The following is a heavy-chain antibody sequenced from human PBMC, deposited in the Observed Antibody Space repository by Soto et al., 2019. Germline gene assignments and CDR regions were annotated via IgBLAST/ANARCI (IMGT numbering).Heavy chain of an antibody. J-gene: IGHJ4*02. Sequence: VGSLRLSCAASGFTFSSYEMNWVRQAPGKGLEWVSYISSSGSTIYYADSVKGRFTISRDNAKNSLYLQMNSLRAEDTAVYYCARDRGYYDSSGYSFDYWGQGTLVTVSS. CDR3: ARDRGYYDSSGYSFDY. V-gene: IGHV3-48*03. D-gene: IGHD3-22*01. CDR2: ISSSGSTI. CDR1: GFTFSSYE.